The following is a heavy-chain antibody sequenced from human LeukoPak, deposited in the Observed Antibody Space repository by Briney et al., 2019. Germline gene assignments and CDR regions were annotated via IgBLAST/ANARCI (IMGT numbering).Heavy chain of an antibody. J-gene: IGHJ4*02. D-gene: IGHD1-26*01. CDR3: ARDFRPVGY. CDR1: GFTFSSYA. Sequence: PGGSLRLSCAASGFTFSSYAMSWVRQAPGKGLEWVSAISGSGGSTYYADAVKGRFTISRDNAKNSLYLQMNSLRAEDTAVYYCARDFRPVGYWGQGTLVTVSS. CDR2: ISGSGGST. V-gene: IGHV3-23*01.